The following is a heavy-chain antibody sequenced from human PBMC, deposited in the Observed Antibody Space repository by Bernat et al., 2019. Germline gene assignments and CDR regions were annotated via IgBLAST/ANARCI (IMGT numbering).Heavy chain of an antibody. D-gene: IGHD2-21*02. J-gene: IGHJ4*02. V-gene: IGHV3-48*01. CDR3: ARESVVTATHFDY. Sequence: EVQLVESGGGLVQPGGSLRLSCAASGFTFSSYSMNWVRQAPGKGLEWVSYISSSSSTIYYAASVKGRFTISRDNAKNSLYLQMNSLRADDTAVYYCARESVVTATHFDYWGQGTLVTVSS. CDR1: GFTFSSYS. CDR2: ISSSSSTI.